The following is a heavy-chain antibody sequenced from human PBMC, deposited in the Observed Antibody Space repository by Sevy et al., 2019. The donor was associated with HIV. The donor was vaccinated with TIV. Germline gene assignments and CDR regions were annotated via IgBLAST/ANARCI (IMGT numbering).Heavy chain of an antibody. V-gene: IGHV1-2*02. CDR3: SRERFQGGYSNGVGFFDP. Sequence: ASVKVSCKASGYTFTGYYMHWVRQAPGQGLEWMGWIDPYSGGTNYAQKFQGRVTMTRDTSISTAYMELSRLRSDDTAVYYCSRERFQGGYSNGVGFFDPWGQGTLVTVSS. CDR2: IDPYSGGT. CDR1: GYTFTGYY. D-gene: IGHD4-4*01. J-gene: IGHJ5*02.